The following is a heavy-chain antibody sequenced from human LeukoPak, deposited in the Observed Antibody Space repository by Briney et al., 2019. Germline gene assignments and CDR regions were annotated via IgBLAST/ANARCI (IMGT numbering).Heavy chain of an antibody. Sequence: GASVKVSCKASGYTFTNYGISWVRQAPGQGLEWMGWINPNSGGTNYAQKFQGRVTMTRDTSISTAYMELSGLRSDDTAVYYCARGTGEGYSYGRYYFDYWGQGTLVTVSS. J-gene: IGHJ4*02. CDR3: ARGTGEGYSYGRYYFDY. D-gene: IGHD5-18*01. CDR1: GYTFTNYG. CDR2: INPNSGGT. V-gene: IGHV1-2*02.